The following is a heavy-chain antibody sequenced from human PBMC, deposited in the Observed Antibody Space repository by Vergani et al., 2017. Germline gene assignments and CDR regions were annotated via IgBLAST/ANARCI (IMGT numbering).Heavy chain of an antibody. J-gene: IGHJ4*02. CDR1: GYSFTSYW. V-gene: IGHV5-10-1*03. CDR3: ARRSALSGYQEGFDY. CDR2: IDPSDSYT. Sequence: EVQLVQSGAEVKKPGESLRISCKGSGYSFTSYWISWVRQMPGKGLEWMGRIDPSDSYTNYSPSFKGHVTISADKYISTAYLQWSSLKASDTAIYYCARRSALSGYQEGFDYWGQGTLVTVSS. D-gene: IGHD3-3*01.